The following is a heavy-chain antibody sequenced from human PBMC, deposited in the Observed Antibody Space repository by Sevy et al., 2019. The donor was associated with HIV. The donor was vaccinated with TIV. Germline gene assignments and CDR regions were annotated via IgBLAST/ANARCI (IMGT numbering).Heavy chain of an antibody. CDR3: ARDCSSTSCLWGLDV. D-gene: IGHD2-2*01. V-gene: IGHV3-7*03. J-gene: IGHJ6*02. CDR1: GFTFSSYW. CDR2: IKKDGSEK. Sequence: GGSLRLSCAASGFTFSSYWMTWVRQAPGKGLEWVANIKKDGSEKYYVDSVKGRFTISRDNAKKSLYLQMNSLRAEDTAVYYCARDCSSTSCLWGLDVWGQGTTVTDSS.